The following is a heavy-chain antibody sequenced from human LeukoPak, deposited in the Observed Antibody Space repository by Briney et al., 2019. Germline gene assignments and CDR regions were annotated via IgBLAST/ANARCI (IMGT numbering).Heavy chain of an antibody. V-gene: IGHV4-59*01. D-gene: IGHD1-26*01. CDR3: ARGVWRELIDY. Sequence: PSETLSLTCTVSGGSISSYYWSWIRQPPGKGLEWIGYIYYSGSTNYNPSLKSRVTISVDTSKNQFSLKLSSVTAADTAVYYCARGVWRELIDYWGQGTLVTVSS. CDR1: GGSISSYY. J-gene: IGHJ4*02. CDR2: IYYSGST.